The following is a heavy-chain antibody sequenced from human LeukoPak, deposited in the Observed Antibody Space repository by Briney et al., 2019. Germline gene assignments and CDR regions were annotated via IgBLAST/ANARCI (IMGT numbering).Heavy chain of an antibody. J-gene: IGHJ4*02. CDR2: INHSGST. D-gene: IGHD3-22*01. CDR1: GGSFSGYY. V-gene: IGHV4-34*01. CDR3: ARGRSYYCDSSGYHYFDY. Sequence: SETLSLTCAVYGGSFSGYYWSWIRQPPGKGLEWIGEINHSGSTNYNPSLKSRVTISVDMSKNQFSLKLSSVTAADTAVYYCARGRSYYCDSSGYHYFDYWGQGTLVTVSS.